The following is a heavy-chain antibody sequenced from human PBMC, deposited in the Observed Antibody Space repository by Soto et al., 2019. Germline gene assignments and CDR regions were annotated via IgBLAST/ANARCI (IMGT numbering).Heavy chain of an antibody. V-gene: IGHV3-30-3*01. Sequence: VQLIHSGGGVVQPGRSLRLSCAASGFTFSDYSLHWVRQAPGKGLQWVALISYDGNKKDYADSLNGRFSVSRDNSRNTLYLQVNSPRPEDTAVYYCARDGSPYGEPHDAFDIWGQGTLVTVSS. CDR3: ARDGSPYGEPHDAFDI. CDR1: GFTFSDYS. J-gene: IGHJ3*02. CDR2: ISYDGNKK. D-gene: IGHD4-17*01.